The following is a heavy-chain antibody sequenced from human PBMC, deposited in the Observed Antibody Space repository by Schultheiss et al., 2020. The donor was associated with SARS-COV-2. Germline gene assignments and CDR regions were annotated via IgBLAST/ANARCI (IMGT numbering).Heavy chain of an antibody. CDR1: GFTFRSYV. D-gene: IGHD4-11*01. CDR3: ARDPSNYDRNYYYGMDV. CDR2: ISYDGSNK. V-gene: IGHV3-30*03. Sequence: SLKISCSASGFTFRSYVMNWVRQAPGKGLEWVAVISYDGSNKYYADSVKGRFTISRDNSKNTLYLQMNSLRAEDTAVYYCARDPSNYDRNYYYGMDVWGQGTTVTVSS. J-gene: IGHJ6*02.